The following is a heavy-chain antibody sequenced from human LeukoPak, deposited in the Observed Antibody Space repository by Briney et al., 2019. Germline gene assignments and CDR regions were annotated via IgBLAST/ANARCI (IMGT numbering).Heavy chain of an antibody. CDR1: GFTFSNYW. CDR3: ARDLGQYYDTSDNWFDP. V-gene: IGHV3-74*01. CDR2: INSDGINT. Sequence: GGSLRLSYAASGFTFSNYWMHWVRQAPGKGLVWVSRINSDGINTSYADSVKGRFTISRDNAKNTLNLQVNSLRAEDTAVYYCARDLGQYYDTSDNWFDPWGQGTLVTVSS. D-gene: IGHD3-22*01. J-gene: IGHJ5*02.